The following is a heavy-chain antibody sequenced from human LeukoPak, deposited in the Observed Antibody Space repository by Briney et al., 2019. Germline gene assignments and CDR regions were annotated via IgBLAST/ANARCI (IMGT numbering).Heavy chain of an antibody. Sequence: GGSLRLSCAASGFTFSSYEINWVRQAPGKGLEWVSYISSGGSTVYYADSVKGRFTISRDNAKNSLYLQMSSLRAEDTAVYYCARAFYGDLDYWGQGSLVTVSS. CDR1: GFTFSSYE. J-gene: IGHJ4*02. V-gene: IGHV3-48*03. D-gene: IGHD4-17*01. CDR3: ARAFYGDLDY. CDR2: ISSGGSTV.